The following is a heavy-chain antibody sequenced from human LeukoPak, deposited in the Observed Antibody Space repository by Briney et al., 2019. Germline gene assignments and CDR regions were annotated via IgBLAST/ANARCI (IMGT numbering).Heavy chain of an antibody. CDR1: GGSISSYY. J-gene: IGHJ3*02. CDR2: IYTSGST. D-gene: IGHD3-22*01. Sequence: PSETLSLTCTVSGGSISSYYWSWIRQPAGKGLEWIGRIYTSGSTNYNPSLKSRVAISVDTSKNHFSLKLSSVTAADTAVYYCARGSGDSSGYFGLGAFDIWGRGTMVTVSS. V-gene: IGHV4-4*07. CDR3: ARGSGDSSGYFGLGAFDI.